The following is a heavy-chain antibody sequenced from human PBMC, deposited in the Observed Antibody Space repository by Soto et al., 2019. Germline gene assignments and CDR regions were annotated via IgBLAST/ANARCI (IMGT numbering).Heavy chain of an antibody. CDR1: GGSISSYY. V-gene: IGHV4-59*08. CDR3: AKGRSYYYYYGVDV. Sequence: SETLSLTCTVSGGSISSYYWSWIRQPPGKGLEWIGYIYYSGTTNYNPSLKSRVTISVDTSKNQFSLNLISVTAADTALYYCAKGRSYYYYYGVDVWGQGTTVTVSS. CDR2: IYYSGTT. J-gene: IGHJ6*02.